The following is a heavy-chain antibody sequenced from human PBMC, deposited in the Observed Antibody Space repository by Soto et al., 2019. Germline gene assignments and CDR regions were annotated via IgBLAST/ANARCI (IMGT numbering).Heavy chain of an antibody. V-gene: IGHV3-23*01. J-gene: IGHJ4*02. CDR3: AKDLPNNYDILTGYFDY. D-gene: IGHD3-9*01. CDR1: GFTFSSYA. CDR2: ISGSGGST. Sequence: GESLKISCAASGFTFSSYAMSWVRQAPGKGLEWVSAISGSGGSTYYADSVKGRFTISRDNSKNTLYLQMNSLRAEDTAVYYCAKDLPNNYDILTGYFDYWGQGTLVTVSS.